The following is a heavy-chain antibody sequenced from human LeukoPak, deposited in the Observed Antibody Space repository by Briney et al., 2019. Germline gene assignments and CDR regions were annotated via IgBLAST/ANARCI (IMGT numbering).Heavy chain of an antibody. Sequence: SETLSLTCTVSGGSISSYYWSWIRQPAGKGLEWIGRIYTSGSTNYNPSLKSRVTMSVDTSKNQFSLKLSSVTAADTAVYYCARDPHSSSWYYYYYMDVWGKGTTVTVSS. V-gene: IGHV4-4*07. J-gene: IGHJ6*03. CDR2: IYTSGST. CDR1: GGSISSYY. CDR3: ARDPHSSSWYYYYYMDV. D-gene: IGHD6-13*01.